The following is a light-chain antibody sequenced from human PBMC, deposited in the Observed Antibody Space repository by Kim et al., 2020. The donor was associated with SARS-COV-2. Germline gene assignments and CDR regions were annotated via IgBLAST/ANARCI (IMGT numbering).Light chain of an antibody. CDR3: AAWDDSLNGWV. CDR1: SSNIGSKS. Sequence: QSVLTQPPSASGTPGQRVTISCSGSSSNIGSKSVKWYQQLPGMAPELLIYSNNQRPSGVPDRFSGSKSGTSASLAISGLQSEDEADYYCAAWDDSLNGWVFGGGTPLTVL. J-gene: IGLJ3*02. CDR2: SNN. V-gene: IGLV1-44*01.